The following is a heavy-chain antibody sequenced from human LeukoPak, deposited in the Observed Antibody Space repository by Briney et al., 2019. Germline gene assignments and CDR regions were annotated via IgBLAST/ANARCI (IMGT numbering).Heavy chain of an antibody. CDR1: GFTFSSYW. Sequence: GGSLRLSCAASGFTFSSYWMSWVRQAPGKGLEWVANIKQDGSEKYYVDSVKGRFTISRDNAKNSLHLQMNSLRTEDTAVYYCARVRIAARGGYYFDYWGQGTLVTVSS. D-gene: IGHD6-6*01. CDR2: IKQDGSEK. V-gene: IGHV3-7*01. J-gene: IGHJ4*02. CDR3: ARVRIAARGGYYFDY.